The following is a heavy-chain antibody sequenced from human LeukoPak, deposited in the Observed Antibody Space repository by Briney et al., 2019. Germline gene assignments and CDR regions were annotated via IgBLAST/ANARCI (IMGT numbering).Heavy chain of an antibody. V-gene: IGHV3-21*01. CDR3: AREPDCSGGSCYLRSFDY. J-gene: IGHJ4*02. CDR1: GFTFRSYS. Sequence: GGSLRLSCAASGFTFRSYSMNWVRQAPGKGLEWVSSISSSSSYIYYADSVKGRFTISRDNAKNSLYLQMNSLRAEDTAVYYCAREPDCSGGSCYLRSFDYWGQGTLVTASS. D-gene: IGHD2-15*01. CDR2: ISSSSSYI.